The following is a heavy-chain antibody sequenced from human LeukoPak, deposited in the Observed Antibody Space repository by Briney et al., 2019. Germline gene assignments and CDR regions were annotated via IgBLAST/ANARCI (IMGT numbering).Heavy chain of an antibody. J-gene: IGHJ4*02. D-gene: IGHD3-16*02. Sequence: KPGGSLRLSCAASGFTFSDYYMSWIRQAPGKGLEWVSYITSSGSTIYYADSVKGRFTISRDNAKNSLYLQMNSLRAEDTAVYYCARASRDYVWGSYRYDFDYWGQGTLVTVSS. CDR3: ARASRDYVWGSYRYDFDY. CDR1: GFTFSDYY. CDR2: ITSSGSTI. V-gene: IGHV3-11*04.